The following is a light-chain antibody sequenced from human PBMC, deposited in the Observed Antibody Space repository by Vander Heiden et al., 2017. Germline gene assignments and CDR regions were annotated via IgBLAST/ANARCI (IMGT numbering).Light chain of an antibody. Sequence: DIQMTQSPSSLSASVGDRVTITCRASQVINDWLAWYQQKPGKPPKLLIYATSSLQSGVPSRFSDSGSGTEFTLTISNLHPEDFATYYCQQADSFASTFGQGTKLDIK. CDR3: QQADSFAST. CDR2: ATS. CDR1: QVINDW. J-gene: IGKJ2*01. V-gene: IGKV1D-12*01.